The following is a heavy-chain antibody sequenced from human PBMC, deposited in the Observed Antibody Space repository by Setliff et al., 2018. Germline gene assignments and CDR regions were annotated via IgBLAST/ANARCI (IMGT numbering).Heavy chain of an antibody. V-gene: IGHV3-7*01. CDR2: IKQDGSEK. CDR3: AREPWYYNFWSGYTRDYFDY. D-gene: IGHD3-3*01. CDR1: GFTFSSSW. J-gene: IGHJ4*02. Sequence: PGGSLSLSCAASGFTFSSSWMSWGRQAPGKGLEWVANIKQDGSEKYYVDSVKGRFTISRDNAKNSLYLQMNSLRAEDTAVYYCAREPWYYNFWSGYTRDYFDYWGQGTLVTVSS.